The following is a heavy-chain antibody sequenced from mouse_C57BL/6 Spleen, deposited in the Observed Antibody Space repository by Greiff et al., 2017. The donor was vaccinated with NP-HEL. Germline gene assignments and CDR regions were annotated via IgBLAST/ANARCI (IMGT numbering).Heavy chain of an antibody. CDR1: GYTFTGYW. CDR3: ARGRPRDYDYDGRAMEY. Sequence: VQLQQSGAELMKPGASVKLSCKATGYTFTGYWIEWVKQRPGHGLEWIGEILPGSGSTNYNEKFKGKATFTADTSSNTAYLQLSSLTTEDSAIYYCARGRPRDYDYDGRAMEYWGQGTSVTGAS. CDR2: ILPGSGST. J-gene: IGHJ4*01. D-gene: IGHD2-4*01. V-gene: IGHV1-9*01.